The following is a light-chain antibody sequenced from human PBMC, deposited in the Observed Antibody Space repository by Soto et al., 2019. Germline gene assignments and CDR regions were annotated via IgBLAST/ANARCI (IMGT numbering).Light chain of an antibody. J-gene: IGKJ1*01. CDR2: GAS. CDR3: QHHNSYSQT. Sequence: DTQLTQSPPTLSASVGDRVTITCRASQSIRYYLAWYQQMPGKAPKLLIYGASSLQSGVPSRFSGSGSGTEFTLTISSLQPDDFATYFCQHHNSYSQTFGQGTKV. CDR1: QSIRYY. V-gene: IGKV1-5*01.